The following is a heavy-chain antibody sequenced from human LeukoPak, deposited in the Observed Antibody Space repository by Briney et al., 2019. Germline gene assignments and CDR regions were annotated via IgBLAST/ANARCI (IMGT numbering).Heavy chain of an antibody. D-gene: IGHD3-22*01. J-gene: IGHJ4*02. Sequence: PGGSLRLSCAASGFTFSSYAMHWVRQAPGKGLEWVAVISYDGSNKYYADSVKGRFTISRDNSKNTLYLQMNSLRAEDTAVYYCARETPTVVVIRGFDYWGQGTLVTVSS. CDR3: ARETPTVVVIRGFDY. CDR2: ISYDGSNK. CDR1: GFTFSSYA. V-gene: IGHV3-30-3*01.